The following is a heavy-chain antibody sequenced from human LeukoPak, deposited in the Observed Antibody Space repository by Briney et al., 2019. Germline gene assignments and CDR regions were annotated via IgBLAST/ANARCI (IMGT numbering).Heavy chain of an antibody. CDR3: ARIKSYYGSGTDGMDV. V-gene: IGHV3-21*01. D-gene: IGHD3-10*01. J-gene: IGHJ6*02. CDR1: GFTFSSYS. Sequence: GGSLRLSCAASGFTFSSYSTNWVRQAPGKGLQWVSSISSSNTYIYYADSVKGRFTISRDNAKNSLSLQMNGLRAEDTAVYYCARIKSYYGSGTDGMDVWGQGTTVTVSS. CDR2: ISSSNTYI.